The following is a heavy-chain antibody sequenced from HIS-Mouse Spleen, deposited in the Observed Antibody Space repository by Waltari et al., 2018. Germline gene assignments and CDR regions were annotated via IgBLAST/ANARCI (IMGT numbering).Heavy chain of an antibody. V-gene: IGHV1-2*02. CDR3: AREGRLGIGAFDI. CDR2: INPNSSGT. Sequence: QVQLVQSGAEVKKPGASVKVSCKASGYTFNGYYMHWVRQAPGQGLEWIGWINPNSSGTNYAQKFQVRGTMTRETSISTAYMELSRLRSDETGGYYCAREGRLGIGAFDIWGQGTMVTVSS. CDR1: GYTFNGYY. J-gene: IGHJ3*02. D-gene: IGHD7-27*01.